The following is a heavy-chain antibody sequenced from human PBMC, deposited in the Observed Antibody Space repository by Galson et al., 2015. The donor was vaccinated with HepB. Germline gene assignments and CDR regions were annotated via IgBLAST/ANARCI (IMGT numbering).Heavy chain of an antibody. J-gene: IGHJ5*02. CDR3: ARDGWDSPESSVVEPAATWFDP. CDR2: ISYDGSNK. CDR1: GFTFSNYA. D-gene: IGHD2-2*01. V-gene: IGHV3-30-3*01. Sequence: SLRLSCAASGFTFSNYAMHWVRQAPGKGLEWVSLISYDGSNKYYADSVKGRSTISRDNSKNTLFLQMNSLRAEDTAVYYCARDGWDSPESSVVEPAATWFDPWGQGTLITVSS.